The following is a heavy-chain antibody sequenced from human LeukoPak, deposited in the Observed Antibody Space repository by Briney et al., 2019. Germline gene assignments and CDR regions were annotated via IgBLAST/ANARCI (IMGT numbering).Heavy chain of an antibody. D-gene: IGHD3-16*01. Sequence: SETLSLTCTVSGGSISSYFWTWIRQPPGKGLEWIGYIYYSGSTNYNLSLKSRVTISVDTSKNQFSLKLSSVTAADTAVYYCARTLYDSSYYYYMDVWGKGTTVTISS. CDR2: IYYSGST. V-gene: IGHV4-59*01. J-gene: IGHJ6*03. CDR1: GGSISSYF. CDR3: ARTLYDSSYYYYMDV.